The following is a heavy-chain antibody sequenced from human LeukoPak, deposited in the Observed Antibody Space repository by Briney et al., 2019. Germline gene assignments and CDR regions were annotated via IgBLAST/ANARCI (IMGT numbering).Heavy chain of an antibody. J-gene: IGHJ4*02. Sequence: SETLSLTCSVSGGSISSSSHYWDWIRQPPGEGLEWVGSIYYSGSTYYNPSLKSRVTISVDTSKNQFSLKLISVTAADTAVYYCAREDTGGLDYWGQGILVTVSP. D-gene: IGHD2-8*02. V-gene: IGHV4-39*07. CDR2: IYYSGST. CDR1: GGSISSSSHY. CDR3: AREDTGGLDY.